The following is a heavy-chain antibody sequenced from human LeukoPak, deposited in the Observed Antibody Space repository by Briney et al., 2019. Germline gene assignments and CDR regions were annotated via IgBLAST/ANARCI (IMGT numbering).Heavy chain of an antibody. CDR3: AKSPVVVITKPLDY. J-gene: IGHJ4*02. V-gene: IGHV3-23*01. CDR1: GFTFSSYA. CDR2: ISGSGGST. Sequence: GGSLRLSCAASGFTFSSYAMSWVRQAPGKGLEWVSAISGSGGSTYYADSVKGRFTISRDNSKNTLYLQMNSLGAEDTAVYYCAKSPVVVITKPLDYWGQGTLVTVSS. D-gene: IGHD3-22*01.